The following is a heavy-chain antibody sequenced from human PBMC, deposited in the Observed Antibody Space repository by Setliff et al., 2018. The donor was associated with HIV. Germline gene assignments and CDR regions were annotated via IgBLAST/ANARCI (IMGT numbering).Heavy chain of an antibody. D-gene: IGHD6-13*01. J-gene: IGHJ6*03. V-gene: IGHV4-59*01. Sequence: SETLSLTCSVSGDSMDNDYWSWVRQPPGKGLEWIGFVHYAGSATYNPSLKSRVTISRDRSKKQFSLKVTSVTAADTAVYYCASASGNSSSWYTAWYYYYYMDVWGKGTTVTVSS. CDR1: GDSMDNDY. CDR2: VHYAGSA. CDR3: ASASGNSSSWYTAWYYYYYMDV.